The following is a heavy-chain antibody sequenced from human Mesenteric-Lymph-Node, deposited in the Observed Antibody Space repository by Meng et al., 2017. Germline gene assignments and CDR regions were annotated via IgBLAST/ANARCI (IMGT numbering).Heavy chain of an antibody. CDR1: GGSISSSGYY. J-gene: IGHJ5*02. Sequence: SETLSLTCTVSGGSISSSGYYWGWFRQPPGKGLEWIGTIYYSGTTYYSPSLKSRVTISVDPSKNQFSLRLSSVTAADTAVYYCAREAGHWFDPWGQGTLVTVSS. D-gene: IGHD6-13*01. CDR3: AREAGHWFDP. CDR2: IYYSGTT. V-gene: IGHV4-39*07.